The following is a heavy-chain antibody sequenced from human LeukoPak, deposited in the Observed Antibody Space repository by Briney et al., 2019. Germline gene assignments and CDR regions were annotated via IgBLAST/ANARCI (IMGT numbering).Heavy chain of an antibody. V-gene: IGHV3-21*01. CDR2: ISSSSGYI. D-gene: IGHD3-3*01. J-gene: IGHJ4*02. CDR1: GFTFSNYN. Sequence: GGSLRLSCAASGFTFSNYNMNWVRQAPGKGLEWVSSISSSSGYIYYADSMKGRFTISRDNAKNSLYLQMNSLRAEDTAVYYCARDPYDLGCADYWGQGTLVTVSS. CDR3: ARDPYDLGCADY.